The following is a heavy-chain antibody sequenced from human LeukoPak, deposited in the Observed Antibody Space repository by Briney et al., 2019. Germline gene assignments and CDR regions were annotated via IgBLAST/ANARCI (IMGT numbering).Heavy chain of an antibody. Sequence: SETLSLTCTVSGGSISNYYWSWIRQPPGKGLEWIGYIYYSGSTNYNPSLKSRVTISVDTSKNQFSLKLSSVTAADTAMYYCARRRAAADTHFDYWGQGTLVTVYS. CDR3: ARRRAAADTHFDY. V-gene: IGHV4-59*08. CDR2: IYYSGST. D-gene: IGHD6-13*01. J-gene: IGHJ4*02. CDR1: GGSISNYY.